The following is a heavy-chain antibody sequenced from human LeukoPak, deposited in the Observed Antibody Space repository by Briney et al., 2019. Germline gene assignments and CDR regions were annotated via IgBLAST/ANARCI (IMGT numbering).Heavy chain of an antibody. D-gene: IGHD6-13*01. CDR3: AKFHATWYGDT. V-gene: IGHV5-51*01. CDR2: IYPGNSHT. CDR1: GYNFATYW. J-gene: IGHJ4*02. Sequence: GESLRISCQGSGYNFATYWIVWVRQMPGKGLEWMGIIYPGNSHTRYSPSFQGQVTISADTSISTAYLHWSSLQSSDTAMYYCAKFHATWYGDTWGQGTLVTVSS.